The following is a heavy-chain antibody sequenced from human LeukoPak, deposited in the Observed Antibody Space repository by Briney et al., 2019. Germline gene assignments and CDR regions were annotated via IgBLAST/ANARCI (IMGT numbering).Heavy chain of an antibody. J-gene: IGHJ4*02. V-gene: IGHV1-2*04. D-gene: IGHD6-13*01. CDR1: GYTFTGYF. CDR3: ARERAVGTQMFDY. CDR2: INPDSGVT. Sequence: GASVKVSCKASGYTFTGYFMHWVRQAPGHGLEWMGWINPDSGVTNYAQKFQGWVTMTRDTSISTAYMDLSRLISDDTAVYYCARERAVGTQMFDYGGQGPRVPVSS.